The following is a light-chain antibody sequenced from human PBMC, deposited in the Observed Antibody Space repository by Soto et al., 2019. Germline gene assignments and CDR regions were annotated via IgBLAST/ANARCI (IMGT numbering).Light chain of an antibody. V-gene: IGLV2-14*01. J-gene: IGLJ3*02. CDR2: EVS. CDR3: SSYTSSSTSWV. Sequence: QPALTQPASVSGSPGQSITISCTGTSSDVGGYNYVSWYQQHPGKAPKLMIYEVSNRPSGVSNRFSGSKSGNTASLTISGLQAEDEADYYCSSYTSSSTSWVFGGGAKLTVL. CDR1: SSDVGGYNY.